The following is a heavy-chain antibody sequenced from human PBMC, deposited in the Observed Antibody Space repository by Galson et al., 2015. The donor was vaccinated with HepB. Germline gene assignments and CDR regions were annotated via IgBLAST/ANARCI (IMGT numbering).Heavy chain of an antibody. CDR1: GFSLSARGVR. CDR3: ARALTTTGDWFDP. D-gene: IGHD1-1*01. Sequence: ALVKPTQTLTLTCTFSGFSLSARGVRVNWIRQPPGKAREWLGRIDWDDRKFYSTSLKTRLTISKGTSKNQVVLTMTNVDPADTATYYCARALTTTGDWFDPWGQGTLVTVSS. CDR2: IDWDDRK. J-gene: IGHJ5*02. V-gene: IGHV2-70*04.